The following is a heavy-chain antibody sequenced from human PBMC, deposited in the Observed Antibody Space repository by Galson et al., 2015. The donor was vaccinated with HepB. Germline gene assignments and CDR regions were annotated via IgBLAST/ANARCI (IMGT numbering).Heavy chain of an antibody. J-gene: IGHJ4*02. CDR2: IYYRGRR. CDR1: GGSINSSSYS. D-gene: IGHD3-10*01. CDR3: ARKSWFGELLGALDY. V-gene: IGHV4-39*01. Sequence: ETLSLTCTVSGGSINSSSYSWGWIRQPPGKGLEWIGSIYYRGRRYYNSSLKSRVTITADTSKNQLPLKLSSVTAADTAVYYCARKSWFGELLGALDYWGQGTLVTVSS.